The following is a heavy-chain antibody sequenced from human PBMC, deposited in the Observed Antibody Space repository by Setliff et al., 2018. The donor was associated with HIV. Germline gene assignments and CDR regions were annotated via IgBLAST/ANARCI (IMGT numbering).Heavy chain of an antibody. CDR2: INWNGGST. CDR3: AKGLVIFGALSDWVLDY. V-gene: IGHV3-23*01. J-gene: IGHJ4*01. Sequence: GGSLRLSCAASGFAFSSYAMSWVRQGPGKGLEWVSSINWNGGSTGYADSVKGRFTISRDNSKNTLNLQMNSLRPEDTAVYYCAKGLVIFGALSDWVLDYWGQGTLVTVSS. CDR1: GFAFSSYA. D-gene: IGHD3-3*02.